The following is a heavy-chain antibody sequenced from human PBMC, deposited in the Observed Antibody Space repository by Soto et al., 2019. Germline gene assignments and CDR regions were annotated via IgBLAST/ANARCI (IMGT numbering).Heavy chain of an antibody. Sequence: TLSLTCTVSGGSISSGGYYWSWIRQHPGKGLEWIGYIYYSGSTYYNPSLKSRVTISVDTSKNQFSLKLSSVTAADTAVYYCARENHKNAFDIWGQGTMVTVSS. J-gene: IGHJ3*02. CDR1: GGSISSGGYY. V-gene: IGHV4-31*03. CDR3: ARENHKNAFDI. CDR2: IYYSGST.